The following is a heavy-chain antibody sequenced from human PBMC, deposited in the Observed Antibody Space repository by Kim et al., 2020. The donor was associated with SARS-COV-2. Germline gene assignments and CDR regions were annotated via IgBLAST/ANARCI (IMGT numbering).Heavy chain of an antibody. V-gene: IGHV3-21*01. CDR1: GFTFSSYS. Sequence: GGSLRLSCAASGFTFSSYSMNWVRQAPGKGLEWVSSISSSSSYIYYADSVKGRFTISRDNAKNSLYLQMNSLRAEDTAVYYCARVEAAAGTGPHFDYWGQGTLVTVSS. J-gene: IGHJ4*02. D-gene: IGHD6-13*01. CDR3: ARVEAAAGTGPHFDY. CDR2: ISSSSSYI.